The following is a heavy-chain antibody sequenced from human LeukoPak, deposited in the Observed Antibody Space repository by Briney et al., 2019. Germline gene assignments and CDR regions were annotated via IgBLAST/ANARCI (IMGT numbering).Heavy chain of an antibody. CDR1: GFTFGDYA. V-gene: IGHV3-49*03. CDR3: TRGGWFGELGDFDY. D-gene: IGHD3-10*01. J-gene: IGHJ4*02. Sequence: SLRLSCTASGFTFGDYAMSWFRQAPGKGLEWVGFIRSKAYGGTTEYAASVKGRFTISRDDSKSIAYLQMNSLKTEDTAVYYCTRGGWFGELGDFDYWGQGTLVTVSS. CDR2: IRSKAYGGTT.